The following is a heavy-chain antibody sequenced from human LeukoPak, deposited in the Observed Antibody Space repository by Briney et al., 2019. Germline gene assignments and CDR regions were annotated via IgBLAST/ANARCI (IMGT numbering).Heavy chain of an antibody. D-gene: IGHD4-17*01. CDR2: ISYDGSNK. J-gene: IGHJ4*02. CDR3: AKLDLTARVTTHFDY. CDR1: GFTFSSYG. V-gene: IGHV3-30*18. Sequence: GGSLRLSCAASGFTFSSYGMHWVRQAPGKGLEWVAVISYDGSNKYYADSVKGRVTISRDNSKKTLYLQMNCLRSEDTAVYCCAKLDLTARVTTHFDYWRQGTLVSVCS.